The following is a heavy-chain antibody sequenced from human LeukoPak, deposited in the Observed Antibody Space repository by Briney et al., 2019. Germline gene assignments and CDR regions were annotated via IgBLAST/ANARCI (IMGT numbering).Heavy chain of an antibody. CDR3: ARGRLGWGDNSYGYYYCYMDV. CDR2: INPNSGGT. CDR1: GYTFTGYY. Sequence: ASVKVSCKASGYTFTGYYMHWVRQAPGQGLEWMGWINPNSGGTNYAQKFQGRVTMTRDTSISTAYMELSSLRSEDTAVYYCARGRLGWGDNSYGYYYCYMDVWGKGTTVTVSS. V-gene: IGHV1-2*02. D-gene: IGHD5-18*01. J-gene: IGHJ6*03.